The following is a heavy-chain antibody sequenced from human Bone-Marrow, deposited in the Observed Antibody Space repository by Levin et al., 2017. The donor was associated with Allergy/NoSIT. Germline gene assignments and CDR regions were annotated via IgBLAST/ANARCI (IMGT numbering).Heavy chain of an antibody. CDR3: ARDHDYSNSGWFDP. CDR1: GFTFSDYY. D-gene: IGHD4-11*01. Sequence: GGSLRLSCAASGFTFSDYYMSWIRQAPGKGLEWISYISSSARTIYYADSVKGRFTISRDNAKSSLYLQMNSLRAEDTAVYYCARDHDYSNSGWFDPWGQGTLVTVSS. V-gene: IGHV3-11*01. CDR2: ISSSARTI. J-gene: IGHJ5*02.